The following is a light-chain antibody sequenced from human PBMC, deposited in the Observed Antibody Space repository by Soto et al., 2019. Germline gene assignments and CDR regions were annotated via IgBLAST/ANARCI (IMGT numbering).Light chain of an antibody. V-gene: IGLV1-51*01. CDR3: GTWDSSLSAYV. Sequence: QCLLTQPPSVSAAPGQKFTISCSGSISNIGNNYVSWYQQLPGTAPKLLIYDNNKRPSGIPDRFSDSKYGTSATLAITGLQTGDEADYYCGTWDSSLSAYVFGTGTKVTVL. J-gene: IGLJ1*01. CDR2: DNN. CDR1: ISNIGNNY.